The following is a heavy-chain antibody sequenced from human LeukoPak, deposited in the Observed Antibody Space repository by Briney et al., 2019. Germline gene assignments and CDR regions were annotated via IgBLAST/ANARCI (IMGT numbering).Heavy chain of an antibody. D-gene: IGHD6-19*01. J-gene: IGHJ4*02. CDR2: ISYDGSNK. CDR1: GFAFSSYG. Sequence: GGSLRLSCAASGFAFSSYGMYWVRQAPGKGLEWVALISYDGSNKYYADSVKGRFTISRDNSKNTLYLQMNSLRAEDTAVYYCAKDEIGAVAGLIDYWGQGTLVTVSS. V-gene: IGHV3-30*18. CDR3: AKDEIGAVAGLIDY.